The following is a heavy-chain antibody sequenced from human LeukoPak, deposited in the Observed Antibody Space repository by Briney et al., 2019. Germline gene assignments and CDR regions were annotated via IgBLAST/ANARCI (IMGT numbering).Heavy chain of an antibody. D-gene: IGHD3-10*01. Sequence: SETLSLTCTVPGGSISSYYWSWIRQPPGKGLEWIGYIYYSGSTNYNPSLKSRVTISVDTSKKQFSLKLSSVTAADTAVYYCATSPMWFGELFGSYYMDVWGKGTTVTISS. CDR3: ATSPMWFGELFGSYYMDV. J-gene: IGHJ6*03. CDR2: IYYSGST. CDR1: GGSISSYY. V-gene: IGHV4-59*12.